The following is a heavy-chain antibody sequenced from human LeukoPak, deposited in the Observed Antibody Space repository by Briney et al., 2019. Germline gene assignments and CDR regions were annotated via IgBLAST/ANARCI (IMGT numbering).Heavy chain of an antibody. CDR3: ARDQYDTWSRRGNFDS. V-gene: IGHV3-7*03. Sequence: GGSLRLSCAVSGLTFSSSWMDWVRQAPGKGLEWVANIKLDGSEKNYVDSVKGRFTISRDNTKNSLYLQMNSLRVEDTAVFYCARDQYDTWSRRGNFDSWGQGTLVIVSS. CDR1: GLTFSSSW. CDR2: IKLDGSEK. D-gene: IGHD3-3*01. J-gene: IGHJ4*02.